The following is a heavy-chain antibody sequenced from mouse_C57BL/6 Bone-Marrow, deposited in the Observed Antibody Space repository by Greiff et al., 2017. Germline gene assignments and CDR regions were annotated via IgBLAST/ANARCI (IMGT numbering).Heavy chain of an antibody. J-gene: IGHJ4*01. V-gene: IGHV1-61*01. CDR2: IYPSDSET. CDR3: ARSPYFDYAMDY. Sequence: QVQLQQPGAELVRPGSSVKLSCKASGYTFTSYWMDWVKQRPGQGLEWIGNIYPSDSETHYNQKFKDKATLTVDKSSSPAYMQLSSLTSEDSAVYYCARSPYFDYAMDYWGQGTSVTVSS. CDR1: GYTFTSYW.